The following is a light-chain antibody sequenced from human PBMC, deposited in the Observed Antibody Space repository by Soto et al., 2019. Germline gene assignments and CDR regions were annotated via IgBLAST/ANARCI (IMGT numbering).Light chain of an antibody. CDR2: EDD. V-gene: IGLV6-57*01. J-gene: IGLJ2*01. CDR3: QSYGSSNQVV. CDR1: SGSIASYY. Sequence: NFMLTQPHSVSESPGKTVTISCTRSSGSIASYYVQWYQQRPGSSPTTVFYEDDQRPSGVPDRFSGSIDSSSNSASLTISGLKTEDEADYYCQSYGSSNQVVFGGGTKLTVL.